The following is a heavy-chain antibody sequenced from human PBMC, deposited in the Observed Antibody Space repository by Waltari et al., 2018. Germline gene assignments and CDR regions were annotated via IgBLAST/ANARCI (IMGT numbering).Heavy chain of an antibody. D-gene: IGHD6-13*01. CDR3: ARDTSGSSWYTGSFDY. V-gene: IGHV1-3*01. CDR2: INAGNGNT. CDR1: GYTFTSYA. Sequence: QVQLVQSGAEVKKPGASVKVSCKASGYTFTSYAMHWVRQAPGQRLEWMGWINAGNGNTKYSQKFQGRVTITRDTSASTAYMELSSLRSEDTAVYYCARDTSGSSWYTGSFDYWGQRTLVTVSS. J-gene: IGHJ4*02.